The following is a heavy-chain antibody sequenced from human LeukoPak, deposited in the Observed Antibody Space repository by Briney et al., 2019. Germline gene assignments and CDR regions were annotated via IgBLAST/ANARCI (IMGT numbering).Heavy chain of an antibody. Sequence: GSLRLSCAASGFTFSSYAMSWVRQAPGKGPEWVSAISCSGGSTYYADSVKGRFTISRDNSKNTLYLQMNSLRAEDTAVYYCAKDFDYVWGSYRYDYFDYWGQGTLVTVSS. CDR1: GFTFSSYA. CDR2: ISCSGGST. V-gene: IGHV3-23*01. D-gene: IGHD3-16*02. J-gene: IGHJ4*02. CDR3: AKDFDYVWGSYRYDYFDY.